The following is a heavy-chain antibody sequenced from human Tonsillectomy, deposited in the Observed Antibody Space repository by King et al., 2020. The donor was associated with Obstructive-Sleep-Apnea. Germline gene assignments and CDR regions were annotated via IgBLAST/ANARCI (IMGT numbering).Heavy chain of an antibody. V-gene: IGHV3-30*02. CDR3: ATLSGTTSGAFDI. J-gene: IGHJ3*02. D-gene: IGHD1-20*01. CDR2: IRYAGSNK. CDR1: GFSFNNYG. Sequence: VQLVESGGGVVQPGMSLRLSCGASGFSFNNYGMHWVRQIPGKGLELVAFIRYAGSNKEYADSVKGLFTISRDNSKNTLYVQMNSLRTEDTAVYYCATLSGTTSGAFDIWGQGTMVTVSS.